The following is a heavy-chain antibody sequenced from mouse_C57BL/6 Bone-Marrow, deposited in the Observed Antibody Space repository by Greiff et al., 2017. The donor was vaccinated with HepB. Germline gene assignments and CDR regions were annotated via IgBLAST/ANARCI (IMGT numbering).Heavy chain of an antibody. CDR2: ISYDGSN. V-gene: IGHV3-6*01. J-gene: IGHJ2*01. Sequence: EVKLQESGPGLVKPSQSLSLTCSVTGYSITSGYYWNWIRQFPGNKLEWMGYISYDGSNNYNPSLKNRISITRDTSKNQFFLKLNSVTTEDTATYYCARDGDYYGSSYFDYWGQGTTLTVSS. D-gene: IGHD1-1*01. CDR3: ARDGDYYGSSYFDY. CDR1: GYSITSGYY.